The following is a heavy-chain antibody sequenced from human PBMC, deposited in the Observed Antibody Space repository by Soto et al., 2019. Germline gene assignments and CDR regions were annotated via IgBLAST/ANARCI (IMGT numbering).Heavy chain of an antibody. CDR2: IWYDGSNK. V-gene: IGHV3-33*01. CDR3: ARDPAAYYYYYYMDV. CDR1: GFSLRSYG. J-gene: IGHJ6*03. D-gene: IGHD6-25*01. Sequence: GGSLRLSCAASGFSLRSYGMHWVRQAPGKGLEWVAVIWYDGSNKYYADSVKGRFTISRDNSKNTLYLQMNSLRAEDTAVYYCARDPAAYYYYYYMDVWGKGTTVTVSS.